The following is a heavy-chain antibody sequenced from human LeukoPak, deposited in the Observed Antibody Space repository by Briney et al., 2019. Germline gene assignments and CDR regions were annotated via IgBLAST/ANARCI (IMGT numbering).Heavy chain of an antibody. CDR3: ARVHLGYDILTGSLTYYGMDV. D-gene: IGHD3-9*01. Sequence: ASVKVSCKASGYTFTSYDINWVRQATGQGLEWMGWMNPNSGNTGYAQKFQGRVTMTRNTSISTAYMELSSLRSEDTAVYYCARVHLGYDILTGSLTYYGMDVWGQGTTVTVSS. J-gene: IGHJ6*02. CDR1: GYTFTSYD. V-gene: IGHV1-8*01. CDR2: MNPNSGNT.